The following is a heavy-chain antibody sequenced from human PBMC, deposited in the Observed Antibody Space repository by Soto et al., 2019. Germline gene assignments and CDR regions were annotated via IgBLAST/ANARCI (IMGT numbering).Heavy chain of an antibody. J-gene: IGHJ4*02. CDR1: GFTFSSYA. V-gene: IGHV3-30-3*01. Sequence: QVQLVESGGGVVQPGRSLRLSCAASGFTFSSYAMHWVRQAPGKGLEWVAVMSYDGSNKYYADSVKGRFTISRDNSTNTQYLQMNSLRAEHTAVYYWARDKSPYSSGWHNRHVDYWGQGTLVTVSS. CDR3: ARDKSPYSSGWHNRHVDY. CDR2: MSYDGSNK. D-gene: IGHD6-19*01.